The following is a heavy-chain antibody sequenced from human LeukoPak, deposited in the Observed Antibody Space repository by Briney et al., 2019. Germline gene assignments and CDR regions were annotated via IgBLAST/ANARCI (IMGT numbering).Heavy chain of an antibody. J-gene: IGHJ4*02. CDR2: INEGGSVT. CDR1: GFTFSNYW. Sequence: PGGSLSLSCAASGFTFSNYWMHWVRQAPGKGLVWVSRINEGGSVTDYADSVKGRFTISRDNAKNTLYLEMNSLRAEDTAVYYCSRDLRGRDDYWGQGTLVSVSS. V-gene: IGHV3-74*01. CDR3: SRDLRGRDDY. D-gene: IGHD5-24*01.